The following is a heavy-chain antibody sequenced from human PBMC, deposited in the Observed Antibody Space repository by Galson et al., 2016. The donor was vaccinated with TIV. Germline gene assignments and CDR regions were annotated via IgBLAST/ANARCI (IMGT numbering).Heavy chain of an antibody. CDR3: ATFSGARGPFCY. J-gene: IGHJ4*02. D-gene: IGHD2-15*01. CDR1: GYTLSHYY. CDR2: IDPLGGGT. V-gene: IGHV1-46*01. Sequence: SVKVSCKASGYTLSHYYMHWVRQAPGQGLEWVGVIDPLGGGTTYAPQFQGKVTMTRDTSTSTVYMELTSLKSDDTAIFYCATFSGARGPFCYGGQGTLAAVSS.